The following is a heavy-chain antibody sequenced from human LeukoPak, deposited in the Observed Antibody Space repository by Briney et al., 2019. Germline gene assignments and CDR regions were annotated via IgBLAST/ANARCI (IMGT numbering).Heavy chain of an antibody. CDR2: IGGGGGST. CDR1: GFSFSSYA. Sequence: GGSLRLSCAASGFSFSSYAMSWVRQAPGKGLEWVSGIGGGGGSTYYADSVKGRFTISRDNSKNTLFLQMNSPRAEDTAVYHCAKGRAYRAVAGPDYWGQGILVAVSS. J-gene: IGHJ4*02. D-gene: IGHD6-19*01. V-gene: IGHV3-23*01. CDR3: AKGRAYRAVAGPDY.